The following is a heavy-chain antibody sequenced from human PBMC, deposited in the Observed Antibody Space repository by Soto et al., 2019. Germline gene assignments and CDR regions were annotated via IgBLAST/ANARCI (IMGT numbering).Heavy chain of an antibody. J-gene: IGHJ5*02. CDR1: GGSFSGYY. D-gene: IGHD3-10*01. Sequence: SETLSLTCAVYGGSFSGYYWSWIRQPPGKGLEWIGEINHSGSTNYNPSLKSRVTISVDTSKNQFSLKLSSVTAADTAVYYCASYYGSGSYYNWFDPWGLGTLVTVSS. V-gene: IGHV4-34*01. CDR3: ASYYGSGSYYNWFDP. CDR2: INHSGST.